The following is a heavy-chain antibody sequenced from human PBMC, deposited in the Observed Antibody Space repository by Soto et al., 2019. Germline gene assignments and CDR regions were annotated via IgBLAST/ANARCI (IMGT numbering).Heavy chain of an antibody. CDR3: ARAIAVAGTCAP. Sequence: ASVKVSCKASGYTFSNFGISWVRQARGQRLEWMGWIVVGSGHTNYAQKFQGRVTMTRDTSTSTVYMELSSLRSEDTAVYYCARAIAVAGTCAPWGQGTLVTVSS. CDR2: IVVGSGHT. J-gene: IGHJ5*02. V-gene: IGHV1-58*02. D-gene: IGHD6-19*01. CDR1: GYTFSNFG.